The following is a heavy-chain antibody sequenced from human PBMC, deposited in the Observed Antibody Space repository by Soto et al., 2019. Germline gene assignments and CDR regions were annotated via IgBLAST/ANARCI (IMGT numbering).Heavy chain of an antibody. CDR3: TTYIVVVVAATTNPFDY. CDR1: GFTFSNAW. J-gene: IGHJ4*02. CDR2: IKSKTDGGTT. D-gene: IGHD2-15*01. Sequence: GGSLRLSCAASGFTFSNAWMSWVRQAPGKGLEWVGRIKSKTDGGTTDYAAPVKGRFTISRDDSKNTLYLQMNSLKTEDTAVYYCTTYIVVVVAATTNPFDYWGQGTLVTVSS. V-gene: IGHV3-15*01.